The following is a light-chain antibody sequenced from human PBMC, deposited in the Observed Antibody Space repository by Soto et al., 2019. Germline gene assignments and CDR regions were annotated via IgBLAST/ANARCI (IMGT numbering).Light chain of an antibody. J-gene: IGKJ1*01. CDR2: GAS. V-gene: IGKV3-20*01. Sequence: EVVLTQSPGTLSLSPGERATLSCRASQSVSSTYVAWYQHIPGQTPRLLIYGASNRATGIPDRFSGSGSGTDFNLTISRLEAEDFAVYYCQQHGSSPSMFGQGTRVEIK. CDR1: QSVSSTY. CDR3: QQHGSSPSM.